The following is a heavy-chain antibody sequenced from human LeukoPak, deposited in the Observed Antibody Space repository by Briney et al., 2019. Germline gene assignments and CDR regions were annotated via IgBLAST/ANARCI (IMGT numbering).Heavy chain of an antibody. CDR1: GFTFSSYA. CDR3: AREPGGVPADLDY. D-gene: IGHD2-2*01. J-gene: IGHJ4*02. CDR2: ISSSSSYI. V-gene: IGHV3-21*01. Sequence: PGGSLRLSCAASGFTFSSYAMSWVRQAPGKGLEWVSSISSSSSYIYYADSVKGRFTISRDNAKNSLYLQMNSLRAEDTAVYYCAREPGGVPADLDYWGQGTLVTVSS.